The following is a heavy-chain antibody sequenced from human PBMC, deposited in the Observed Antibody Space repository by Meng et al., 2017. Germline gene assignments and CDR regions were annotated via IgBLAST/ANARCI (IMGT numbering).Heavy chain of an antibody. V-gene: IGHV4-38-2*01. J-gene: IGHJ4*02. CDR3: ARGDIAAAGRSPYFDY. CDR1: GYSISSGYY. CDR2: IYHSGST. Sequence: SQTLSLTCAVSGYSISSGYYWGWIRQPPGKGLEWIGSIYHSGSTNYNPSLKSRVTISVDKSKNQFSLKLSSVTAADTAVYYCARGDIAAAGRSPYFDYWGQGTLVTVSS. D-gene: IGHD6-13*01.